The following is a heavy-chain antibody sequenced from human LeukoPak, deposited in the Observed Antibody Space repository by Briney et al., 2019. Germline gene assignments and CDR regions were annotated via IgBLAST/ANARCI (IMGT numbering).Heavy chain of an antibody. J-gene: IGHJ4*02. V-gene: IGHV3-53*01. CDR3: AREWDTSGRYFDS. CDR1: GFTFSSYA. D-gene: IGHD3-22*01. CDR2: MYSGGST. Sequence: GGSLRLSCVASGFTFSSYAMSWVRQAPGKGLEWVSVMYSGGSTYYADSVKRRFTISRDNSKNTLYLQMNSLRVEDTAVYYCAREWDTSGRYFDSWGQGTLVTVSS.